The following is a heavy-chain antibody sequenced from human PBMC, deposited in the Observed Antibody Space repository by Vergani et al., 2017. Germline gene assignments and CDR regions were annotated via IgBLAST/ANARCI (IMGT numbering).Heavy chain of an antibody. CDR1: GGSFSGYY. Sequence: QVQLQQWGAGLLKPSETLSLTCAVYGGSFSGYYWSWIRQPPGKGLEWIGEINHSGSTNYNPSLKSRVTISVDKSKNQFSLKLSSVTAADTAVYYCARDLVATADGGWFDPWGQGTLVTVSS. J-gene: IGHJ5*02. CDR2: INHSGST. V-gene: IGHV4-34*01. CDR3: ARDLVATADGGWFDP. D-gene: IGHD5-12*01.